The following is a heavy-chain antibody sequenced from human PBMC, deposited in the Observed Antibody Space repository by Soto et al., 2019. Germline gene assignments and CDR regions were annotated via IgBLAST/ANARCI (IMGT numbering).Heavy chain of an antibody. J-gene: IGHJ6*02. Sequence: QVQLVQSGAEVKKPGSSVKVSCKASGGTFSRYSITWVRQAPGHGLEWIGRIIPIFGTASYAQKFQGRVTITADESTSTAYMELSSLRSDDTAVYYCAREDRDRETGLVPDAIDGMDVWGQGTTVTVSS. CDR3: AREDRDRETGLVPDAIDGMDV. CDR1: GGTFSRYS. D-gene: IGHD2-2*01. V-gene: IGHV1-69*08. CDR2: IIPIFGTA.